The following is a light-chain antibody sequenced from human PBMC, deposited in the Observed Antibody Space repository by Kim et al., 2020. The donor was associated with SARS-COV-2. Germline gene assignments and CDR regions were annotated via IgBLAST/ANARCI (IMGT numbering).Light chain of an antibody. CDR2: GAS. V-gene: IGKV3-20*01. CDR1: QSVSDRY. Sequence: EIVLTQSPGTLSLSPGERATLSCRASQSVSDRYLAWYHQKPGQAPRLLMYGASNRATGIPDRFSGSGSGTDFTLTIRRLEPEDSAVYYCQQYGAYPVTFGQGTKLEI. CDR3: QQYGAYPVT. J-gene: IGKJ2*01.